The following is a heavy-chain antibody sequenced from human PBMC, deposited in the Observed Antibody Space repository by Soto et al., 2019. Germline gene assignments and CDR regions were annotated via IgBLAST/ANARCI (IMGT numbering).Heavy chain of an antibody. CDR3: AKDQMGRGWRHVDS. CDR1: GLTFSGYG. Sequence: QVQMVESGGGVVQPGTSLRLSCVVTGLTFSGYGMHWVRQAPGKGLEWVADITYDGSSTYYADAVKGRFTVSRDNSKKILYLQMTSLRGDDTAMYYCAKDQMGRGWRHVDSWGQGTLVIVSS. V-gene: IGHV3-30*18. CDR2: ITYDGSST. J-gene: IGHJ4*02. D-gene: IGHD3-10*01.